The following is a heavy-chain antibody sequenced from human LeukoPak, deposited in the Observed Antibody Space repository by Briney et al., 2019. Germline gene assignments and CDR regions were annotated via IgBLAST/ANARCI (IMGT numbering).Heavy chain of an antibody. V-gene: IGHV3-7*01. D-gene: IGHD2-8*01. CDR3: ARVREGLMFDY. CDR2: IKQDGSEK. J-gene: IGHJ4*02. CDR1: GFTFSTYW. Sequence: GGSLRLSCAAYGFTFSTYWMSWVRQAPGKGLEWVANIKQDGSEKYYVDSVKGRFTISRDNAKNSLYLQMNTLRPEDTAVYYCARVREGLMFDYWGQGTLVTVSS.